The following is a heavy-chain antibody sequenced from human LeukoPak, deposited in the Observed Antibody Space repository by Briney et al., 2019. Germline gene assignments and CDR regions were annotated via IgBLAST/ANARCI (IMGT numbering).Heavy chain of an antibody. D-gene: IGHD7-27*01. CDR3: ARDGEYFDY. J-gene: IGHJ4*02. CDR1: GFTLSSYW. CDR2: IKQDGSEK. Sequence: PGGSLRLSCAASGFTLSSYWMSWVRQAPGKGLEWVANIKQDGSEKYYVDSVKGRFTISRDNAKNSLYLQMNSLRAEDTAVYYCARDGEYFDYWGQGTLVTVSS. V-gene: IGHV3-7*01.